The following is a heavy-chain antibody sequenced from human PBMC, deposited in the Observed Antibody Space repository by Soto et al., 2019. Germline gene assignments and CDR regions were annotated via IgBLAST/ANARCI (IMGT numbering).Heavy chain of an antibody. Sequence: GGSLRLSCAASGFTFRSYGMHWVRQAPGKGLDWVAVISYDGSDKYYADSVKGRFTISRDNSKNMLYLQMNSLRAEDTAVYYCVKSPCGGGNCYLDYWGQGTLVTVSS. CDR3: VKSPCGGGNCYLDY. CDR2: ISYDGSDK. D-gene: IGHD2-15*01. CDR1: GFTFRSYG. J-gene: IGHJ4*02. V-gene: IGHV3-30*18.